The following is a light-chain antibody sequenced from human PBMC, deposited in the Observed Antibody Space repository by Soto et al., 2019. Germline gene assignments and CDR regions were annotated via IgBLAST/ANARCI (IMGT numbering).Light chain of an antibody. CDR1: QSVSSY. J-gene: IGKJ4*01. CDR2: DAS. CDR3: QQRSNWLN. V-gene: IGKV3-11*01. Sequence: EIVLTQSPATLSLSPWERATLSFRASQSVSSYLAWYQQKPGQAPRLLIYDASNRSTGIPARFSGSGSGTDFTLTISSLEPEDFAVYYCQQRSNWLNFGGGTKVDIK.